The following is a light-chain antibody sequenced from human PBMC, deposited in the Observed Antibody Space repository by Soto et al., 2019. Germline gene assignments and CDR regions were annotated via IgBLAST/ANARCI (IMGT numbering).Light chain of an antibody. CDR2: DAS. V-gene: IGKV1-12*01. Sequence: DIQMTQSPSAVSASAGDRVTITCRASQDVTSGLAWYQQKPGKAPKLLIKDASTLQSVVPSRFSGSGSGTEFSLAISSLQPEDFATYYCHQASSFPFSFGPGTKVEI. CDR3: HQASSFPFS. J-gene: IGKJ3*01. CDR1: QDVTSG.